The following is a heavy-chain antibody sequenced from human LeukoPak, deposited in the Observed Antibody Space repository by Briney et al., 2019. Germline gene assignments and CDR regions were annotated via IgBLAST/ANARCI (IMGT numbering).Heavy chain of an antibody. V-gene: IGHV3-7*03. CDR2: IKQDGSEK. J-gene: IGHJ4*02. Sequence: GGSLRLSCAASGFTFSSYWMSWVGQAPGKGLEWVANIKQDGSEKYYVDSVKGRFTISRDNAKNSLYLQMNSLRAEDTAVYYCARVGRDYYDSSGYSHYFDYWGQGTLVTVSS. CDR1: GFTFSSYW. D-gene: IGHD3-22*01. CDR3: ARVGRDYYDSSGYSHYFDY.